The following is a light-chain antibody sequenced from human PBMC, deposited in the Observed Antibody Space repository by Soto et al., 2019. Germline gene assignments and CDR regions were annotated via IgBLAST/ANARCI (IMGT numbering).Light chain of an antibody. J-gene: IGKJ5*01. CDR1: QGISSH. Sequence: DIQLTQSPSFLSASVGDRVTITCRASQGISSHLAWYQQQPGKAPKLLIYVASTLQSGVPSRFSGSGSGTEFTLTLSGLQPEDLASYYCQQLNSSPITYGQGTQLEIK. V-gene: IGKV1-9*01. CDR2: VAS. CDR3: QQLNSSPIT.